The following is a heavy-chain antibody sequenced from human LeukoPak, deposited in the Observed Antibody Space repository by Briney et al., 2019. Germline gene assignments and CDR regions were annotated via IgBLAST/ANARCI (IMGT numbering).Heavy chain of an antibody. J-gene: IGHJ4*02. V-gene: IGHV3-21*01. CDR1: GFTFSRYW. CDR3: ASGFSSSPYFDY. CDR2: ITGSSSYI. D-gene: IGHD6-6*01. Sequence: GGSLRLSCAASGFTFSRYWMHWVRQAPGKGLEWVSFITGSSSYIYYTDSVKGRFTISRDNAKNSLFLQMNSLRDEDTAVYYCASGFSSSPYFDYWGQGTLVTVSS.